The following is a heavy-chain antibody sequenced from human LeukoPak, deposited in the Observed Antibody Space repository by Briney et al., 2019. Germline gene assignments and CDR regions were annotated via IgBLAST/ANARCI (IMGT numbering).Heavy chain of an antibody. CDR3: ARGSNYDFWSALSGNWFDP. CDR1: GGSLSGYY. Sequence: SETLSLTCAVYGGSLSGYYWSWIRQPPGKGLEWIGEINHSGSTNYNPSLKSRVTISVDTSKNQFSLKLSSVTAADTAVYYCARGSNYDFWSALSGNWFDPWGQGTLVTVSS. CDR2: INHSGST. V-gene: IGHV4-34*01. J-gene: IGHJ5*02. D-gene: IGHD3-3*01.